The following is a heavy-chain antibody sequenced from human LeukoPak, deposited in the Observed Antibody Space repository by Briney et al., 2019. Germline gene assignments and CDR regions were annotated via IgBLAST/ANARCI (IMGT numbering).Heavy chain of an antibody. J-gene: IGHJ5*02. V-gene: IGHV4-38-2*01. CDR1: GYSISSGYY. Sequence: SETRCLTCAGSGYSISSGYYWGWIGQPPGQGLEWIGIIYHSGSTYYNPSLKSRVTISVDTSKNQFSLKLNSVTAADTAVYYCARNPHWTVRGVITWGQGTLVTVSS. D-gene: IGHD3-10*01. CDR3: ARNPHWTVRGVIT. CDR2: IYHSGST.